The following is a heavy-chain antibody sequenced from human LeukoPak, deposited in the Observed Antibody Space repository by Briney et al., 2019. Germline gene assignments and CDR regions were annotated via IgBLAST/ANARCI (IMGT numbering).Heavy chain of an antibody. CDR1: GYTFTGYY. Sequence: ASVKVSCKASGYTFTGYYMHWVRQAPGQGLEWMGWINPNSGGTNYAQKFQGRVTMTRDTSISTAYMELSRLRSDDTAGYYCARICSSTSCYFDYWGQGTLVTVSS. V-gene: IGHV1-2*02. J-gene: IGHJ4*02. CDR3: ARICSSTSCYFDY. CDR2: INPNSGGT. D-gene: IGHD2-2*01.